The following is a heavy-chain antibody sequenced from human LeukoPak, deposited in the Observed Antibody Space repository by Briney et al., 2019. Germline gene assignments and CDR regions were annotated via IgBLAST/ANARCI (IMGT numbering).Heavy chain of an antibody. CDR3: ARDLDYYDSSGVDY. Sequence: GGSLRLSCAASGFTFSSYSMNWVRQAPGKGLEWVSSISSSSSHIYYADSVKGRFTISRDNSKNTLYLQMGSLRAEDMAVYYCARDLDYYDSSGVDYWGQGTLVTVSS. D-gene: IGHD3-22*01. V-gene: IGHV3-21*01. CDR2: ISSSSSHI. CDR1: GFTFSSYS. J-gene: IGHJ4*02.